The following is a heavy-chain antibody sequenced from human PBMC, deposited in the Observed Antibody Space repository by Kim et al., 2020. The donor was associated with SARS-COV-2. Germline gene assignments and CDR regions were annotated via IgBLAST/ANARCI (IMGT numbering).Heavy chain of an antibody. CDR2: IWYDGSNI. CDR3: ARDFSPYGSGSYSLRY. J-gene: IGHJ4*02. V-gene: IGHV3-33*01. D-gene: IGHD3-10*01. CDR1: GFTFNSYG. Sequence: GGSLRLSCAASGFTFNSYGMHWVRQAPGKGLEWVAVIWYDGSNIYYADSVKGRFTISRDNSKNTLYLQMNSLRAEDTAVYYCARDFSPYGSGSYSLRYWGQGTLVTVSS.